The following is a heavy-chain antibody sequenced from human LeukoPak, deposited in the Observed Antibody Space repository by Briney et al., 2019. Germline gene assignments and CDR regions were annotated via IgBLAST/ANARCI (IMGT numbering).Heavy chain of an antibody. Sequence: SVKVSCKASGGTFSNYAISWVRQAPGQGLEWMGRIIPILDLTNSAQKFQGRLTITADKSTHTVYMELRSLRFEDTAVYYCARAGAAAAVYIWFDPWGQGTLVTVSS. CDR2: IIPILDLT. D-gene: IGHD6-25*01. CDR1: GGTFSNYA. CDR3: ARAGAAAAVYIWFDP. J-gene: IGHJ5*02. V-gene: IGHV1-69*04.